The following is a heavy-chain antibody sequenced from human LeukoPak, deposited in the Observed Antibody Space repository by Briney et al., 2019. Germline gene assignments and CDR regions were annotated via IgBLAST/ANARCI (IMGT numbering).Heavy chain of an antibody. Sequence: GGSLRLSCAASGFTVSSNYMSWVRQAPGKGLEWVSVIYSGGSTYYADSVKGRFTISRDNSKNTLYLQMNSPRAENTAVYYGATQGPQNEMDVWGQGTTVTVSS. CDR2: IYSGGST. J-gene: IGHJ6*01. D-gene: IGHD1-1*01. CDR3: ATQGPQNEMDV. CDR1: GFTVSSNY. V-gene: IGHV3-53*01.